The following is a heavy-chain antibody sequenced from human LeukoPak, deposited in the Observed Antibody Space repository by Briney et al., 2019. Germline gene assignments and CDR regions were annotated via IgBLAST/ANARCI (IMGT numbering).Heavy chain of an antibody. D-gene: IGHD6-19*01. CDR3: TTAFDSSGWSQNDY. V-gene: IGHV3-15*01. CDR2: IKSKTDGGTT. CDR1: GFTFSNAW. J-gene: IGHJ4*02. Sequence: GGSLRLSCAASGFTFSNAWMSWVRQAPGKGLEWVGRIKSKTDGGTTDYAAPVKGRFTISRDDSKNTLYLQMNSLKTEDTAVYYCTTAFDSSGWSQNDYWGQGTLVTVSS.